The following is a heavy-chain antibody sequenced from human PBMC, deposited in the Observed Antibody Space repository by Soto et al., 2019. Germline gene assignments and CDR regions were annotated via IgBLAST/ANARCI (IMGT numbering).Heavy chain of an antibody. J-gene: IGHJ6*03. CDR2: IVVSSGHT. V-gene: IGHV1-58*01. Sequence: ASVKVSCKASGFTFSTSAVQWVRQARGQRLEWIGWIVVSSGHTGYAQKFQARVSITRNMSTSTAYMELSSLRSEDTAVYYCARGSPHTTRQGYYYYYMDVWGKGTTVTVSS. D-gene: IGHD3-10*01. CDR3: ARGSPHTTRQGYYYYYMDV. CDR1: GFTFSTSA.